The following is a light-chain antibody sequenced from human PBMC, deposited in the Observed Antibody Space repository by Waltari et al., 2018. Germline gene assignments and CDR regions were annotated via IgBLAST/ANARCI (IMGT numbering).Light chain of an antibody. V-gene: IGLV2-8*01. CDR3: SSYGGSNNWV. CDR2: EVS. CDR1: SGDVGGYNS. Sequence: QSALTQPPSASGSPGQSVTISCTGTSGDVGGYNSVSWYQQRPGKVPKLMISEVSKRPSGVPDRFSGFKSGNTASLTVSGLQAEEEAQYYCSSYGGSNNWVFGGGTKLTVL. J-gene: IGLJ3*02.